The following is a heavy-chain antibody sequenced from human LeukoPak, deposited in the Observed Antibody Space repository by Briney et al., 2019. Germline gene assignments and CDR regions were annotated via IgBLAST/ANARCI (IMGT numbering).Heavy chain of an antibody. CDR2: IRGSGGST. CDR1: GFPFSSYA. V-gene: IGHV3-23*01. J-gene: IGHJ6*03. D-gene: IGHD4-23*01. Sequence: PGGSLRLSCAASGFPFSSYAMSWVRQAPGKGLEWVSAIRGSGGSTYYADSVKGRFTISRDNSKNTLYLQMNSLRAEDTAVYYCAKGGGNPRGDYYYYYMDVWGKGTTVTVSS. CDR3: AKGGGNPRGDYYYYYMDV.